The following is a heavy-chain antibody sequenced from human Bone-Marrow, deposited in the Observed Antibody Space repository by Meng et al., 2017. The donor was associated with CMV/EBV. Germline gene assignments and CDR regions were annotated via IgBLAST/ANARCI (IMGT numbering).Heavy chain of an antibody. Sequence: SVKVSCKASGGTFSSYAISWVRQAPGQGLEWMGGIIPILGIANYAQKFQGRVTITADKSTSTAYMELSSLRSEDTAVYYCARDLIRGGSYSYWGQGTLVTVSS. D-gene: IGHD1-26*01. CDR3: ARDLIRGGSYSY. V-gene: IGHV1-69*10. J-gene: IGHJ4*02. CDR2: IIPILGIA. CDR1: GGTFSSYA.